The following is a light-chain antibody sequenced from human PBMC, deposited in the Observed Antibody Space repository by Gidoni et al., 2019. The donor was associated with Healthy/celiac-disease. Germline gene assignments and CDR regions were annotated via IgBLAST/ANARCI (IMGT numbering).Light chain of an antibody. J-gene: IGLJ2*01. CDR2: SNN. V-gene: IGLV1-44*01. Sequence: QSVLTQPPSASGTPGQRVTISCSGSSSNIGSNTVNWYQQLPGTAPKLLIYSNNQRPSGVPDRFSVSKSGTSASLAIGGLKSEDEADYYCAAWDDSLNGFVVFGGGTKLTVL. CDR3: AAWDDSLNGFVV. CDR1: SSNIGSNT.